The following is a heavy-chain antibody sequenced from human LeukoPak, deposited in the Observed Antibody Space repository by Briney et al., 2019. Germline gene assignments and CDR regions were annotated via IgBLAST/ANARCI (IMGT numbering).Heavy chain of an antibody. V-gene: IGHV3-23*01. D-gene: IGHD2-15*01. Sequence: TGGSLRLSCAASGFTFNTYAMSWVRQAPGKGLEWVSAIGGGGGTTHYTDSVKGRFTISRDNSMNTLSLQMNNLRAEDTAVYYCAKEFYFATAVWGQGTTVTISS. CDR2: IGGGGGTT. J-gene: IGHJ6*02. CDR1: GFTFNTYA. CDR3: AKEFYFATAV.